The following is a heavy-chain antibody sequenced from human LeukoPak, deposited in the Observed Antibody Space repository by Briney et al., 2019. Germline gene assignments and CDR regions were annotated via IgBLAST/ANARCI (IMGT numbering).Heavy chain of an antibody. CDR3: ARAKSDSSGAYYFDY. CDR2: ISGSGGST. Sequence: GGSLRLSCAASGFTFSSYAMSWVRQAPGKGLKWVSAISGSGGSTFYADSVKGRFTISRDNSKNTLYLQMGSLRAEDMAVYYCARAKSDSSGAYYFDYWGQGTLVTVSS. V-gene: IGHV3-23*01. D-gene: IGHD3-22*01. J-gene: IGHJ4*02. CDR1: GFTFSSYA.